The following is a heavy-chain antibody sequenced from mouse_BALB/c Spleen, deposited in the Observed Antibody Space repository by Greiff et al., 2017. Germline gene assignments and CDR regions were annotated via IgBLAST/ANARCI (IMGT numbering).Heavy chain of an antibody. CDR1: GYTFTDYE. D-gene: IGHD1-1*01. J-gene: IGHJ2*01. V-gene: IGHV1-15*01. Sequence: QVQLKESGAELVRPGASVTLSCKASGYTFTDYEMHWVKQTPVHGLEWIGAIDPETGGTAYNQKFKGKATLTADKSSSTAYMELRSLTSEDSAVYYCTRDTTDYFDYWGQGTTLTVSS. CDR3: TRDTTDYFDY. CDR2: IDPETGGT.